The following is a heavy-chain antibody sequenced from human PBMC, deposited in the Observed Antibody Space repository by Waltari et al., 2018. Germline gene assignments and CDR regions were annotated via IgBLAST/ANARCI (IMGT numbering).Heavy chain of an antibody. CDR1: GGSISSSSYS. D-gene: IGHD3-3*01. CDR2: IHYTDST. V-gene: IGHV4-39*01. J-gene: IGHJ6*03. CDR3: ASERSGYYMTSFYYDMDV. Sequence: QLQLQESGPGLVKPSETLSLICTVSGGSISSSSYSWGWIRQPPGKGLEWIGSIHYTDSTSYNPSLKSRVTISVDTSKNQLSLKLSSVTAADTAVYYCASERSGYYMTSFYYDMDVWGKGTTVTVSS.